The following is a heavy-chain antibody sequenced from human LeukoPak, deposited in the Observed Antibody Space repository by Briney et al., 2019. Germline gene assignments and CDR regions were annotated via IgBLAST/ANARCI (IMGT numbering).Heavy chain of an antibody. CDR1: GGSISSYY. J-gene: IGHJ6*03. D-gene: IGHD5-18*01. Sequence: PSETLSLTCTVSGGSISSYYWSWIRQPAGKGLEWIGRIYTSGSTNYNPSLKSRVTMSVATSKNQFSLKLSSVTAADTAVYYCAREDTAMVKDYYYYYMDVWGKGTTVTISS. V-gene: IGHV4-4*07. CDR2: IYTSGST. CDR3: AREDTAMVKDYYYYYMDV.